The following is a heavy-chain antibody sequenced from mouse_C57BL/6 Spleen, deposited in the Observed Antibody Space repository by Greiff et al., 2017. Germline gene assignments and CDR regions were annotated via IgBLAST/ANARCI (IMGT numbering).Heavy chain of an antibody. Sequence: EVQRVEPEGGLVQPGSSMKLSCTASGSTFSDSYMAWVRQVPEKGLEWVANINYDGSSTYYLDSLKRRFIISRDNAKNILYLQMSILKSEDTATYYCARDVAYGVYIDYWGQGTTLTVSS. V-gene: IGHV5-16*01. J-gene: IGHJ2*01. CDR2: INYDGSST. CDR1: GSTFSDSY. CDR3: ARDVAYGVYIDY. D-gene: IGHD1-1*02.